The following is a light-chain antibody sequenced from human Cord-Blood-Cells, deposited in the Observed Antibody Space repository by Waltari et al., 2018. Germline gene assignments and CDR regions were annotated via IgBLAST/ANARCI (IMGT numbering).Light chain of an antibody. V-gene: IGLV2-8*01. CDR3: SSYAGSNNYV. CDR1: SSDVGGYNY. CDR2: EVS. J-gene: IGLJ1*01. Sequence: QSALTQPPSASGSPGQSVTISCTGTSSDVGGYNYVSWYQQHPGKAPKLMIYEVSKRPSGVPDRFSDSKSGNTASLTVSVLQAEDEADYYCSSYAGSNNYVFGTGTKVTVL.